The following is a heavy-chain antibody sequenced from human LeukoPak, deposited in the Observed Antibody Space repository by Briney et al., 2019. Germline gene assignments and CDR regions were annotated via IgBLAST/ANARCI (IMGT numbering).Heavy chain of an antibody. V-gene: IGHV1-8*02. Sequence: GASVKVSCKASGYTFTGYYMHWVRQATGQGLEWMGWMNTNSGNTGHARNLQGRVTMTRNTSISTAYMELSSLRSDDTAVYYCVAKGCWGQGTLVTVSS. CDR1: GYTFTGYY. CDR3: VAKGC. J-gene: IGHJ4*02. CDR2: MNTNSGNT.